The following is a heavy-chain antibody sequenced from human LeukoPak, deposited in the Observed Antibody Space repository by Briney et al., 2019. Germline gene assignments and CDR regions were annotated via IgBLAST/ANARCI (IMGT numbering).Heavy chain of an antibody. J-gene: IGHJ4*02. V-gene: IGHV3-23*01. Sequence: TGGSLRLSCAASGFTFSNYAMTWVRQAPGKGLEWVSGISGSGGSTDYADSVKGRFTIFRDNSKNTLYLQMNSLRAEDTAVYYCAKSRTPSPPGVIRRIFDYWGQGTLVTVSS. CDR1: GFTFSNYA. CDR2: ISGSGGST. CDR3: AKSRTPSPPGVIRRIFDY. D-gene: IGHD3-10*01.